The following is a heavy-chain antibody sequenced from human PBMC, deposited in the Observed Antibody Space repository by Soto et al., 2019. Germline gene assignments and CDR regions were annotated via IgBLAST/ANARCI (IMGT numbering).Heavy chain of an antibody. D-gene: IGHD3-10*01. Sequence: EVQLLESGGGLVQPGGSLRISCLASGFTFSRNAMSWVRQAPGKGLEWVSAISASGGTTYSADSVKGRFAVSRDNSNHTLYLQMDSLSAEDTAVYYCAKQRADFGSGSDTFYLDNWGQGYLVTVSS. CDR2: ISASGGTT. J-gene: IGHJ4*02. CDR3: AKQRADFGSGSDTFYLDN. V-gene: IGHV3-23*01. CDR1: GFTFSRNA.